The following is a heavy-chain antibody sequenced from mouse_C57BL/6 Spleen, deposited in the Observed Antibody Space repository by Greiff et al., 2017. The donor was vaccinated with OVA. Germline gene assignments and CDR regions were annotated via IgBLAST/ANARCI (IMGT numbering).Heavy chain of an antibody. Sequence: QVQLQQSGAELVRPGTSVKVSCKASGYAFTNYLIEWVKQRPGQGLEWIGVINPGSGGTNYNEKFKGKATLTADKSSSTAYMQLSSLTSEDSAVYFCARSDGNYRYYAMDYWGQGTTVTVSS. CDR2: INPGSGGT. CDR1: GYAFTNYL. D-gene: IGHD2-1*01. CDR3: ARSDGNYRYYAMDY. J-gene: IGHJ4*01. V-gene: IGHV1-54*01.